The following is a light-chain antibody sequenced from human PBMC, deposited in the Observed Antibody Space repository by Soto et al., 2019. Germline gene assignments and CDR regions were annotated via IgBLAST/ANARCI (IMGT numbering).Light chain of an antibody. V-gene: IGKV3-15*01. Sequence: LVMTQAPAALSGSQGKRAALPCGASQSVSNHLAWYQQKPGQTPRLLIYAASTRATDIPARFSGSGSGTEFTLTISSLQSEDFAIYYCQQYNNWPITFGQGTRLAIK. CDR3: QQYNNWPIT. CDR1: QSVSNH. J-gene: IGKJ5*01. CDR2: AAS.